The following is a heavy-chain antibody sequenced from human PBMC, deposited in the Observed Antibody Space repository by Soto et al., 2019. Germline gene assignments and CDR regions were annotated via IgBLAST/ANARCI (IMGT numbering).Heavy chain of an antibody. Sequence: QVQLVQSGAEVKKPGSSVKVSCKASGGTFSSYAISWVRQAPGQGLEWMGGIIPIFGTANYAQKFQGRVTITADESTSTAYMELSSLRSEDTAVYYCARGSVGLSVVAATDGFDYWGQGTLVTVSS. J-gene: IGHJ4*02. V-gene: IGHV1-69*01. CDR1: GGTFSSYA. CDR3: ARGSVGLSVVAATDGFDY. D-gene: IGHD2-15*01. CDR2: IIPIFGTA.